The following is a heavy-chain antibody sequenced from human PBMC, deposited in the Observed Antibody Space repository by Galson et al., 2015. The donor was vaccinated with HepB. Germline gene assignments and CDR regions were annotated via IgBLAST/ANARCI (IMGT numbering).Heavy chain of an antibody. CDR1: GFTFSSYS. J-gene: IGHJ4*02. Sequence: SLRLSCAASGFTFSSYSMNWVRQAPGKGLEWVSSISSSSSYIYYADSVKGRFTISRDNAKNSLYLQMNSLRAEDTAVYYCARASSKTHPAAPFDYWGQGTLVTASS. V-gene: IGHV3-21*01. CDR2: ISSSSSYI. CDR3: ARASSKTHPAAPFDY. D-gene: IGHD2-2*01.